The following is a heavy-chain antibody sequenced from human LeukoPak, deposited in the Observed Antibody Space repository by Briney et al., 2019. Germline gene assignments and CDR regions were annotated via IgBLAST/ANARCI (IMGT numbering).Heavy chain of an antibody. V-gene: IGHV3-21*04. CDR1: GFTFSSYN. CDR3: ARDRSTYCSGGSCYRKPLDY. Sequence: GGSLRLSCAASGFTFSSYNMNWVRQAPGKGLEWVSSITSSSSYIYYADSVKGRFTISRDNAKNSLYLQMNSLRAEDTALYYCARDRSTYCSGGSCYRKPLDYWGQGTLVTVSS. CDR2: ITSSSSYI. D-gene: IGHD2-15*01. J-gene: IGHJ4*02.